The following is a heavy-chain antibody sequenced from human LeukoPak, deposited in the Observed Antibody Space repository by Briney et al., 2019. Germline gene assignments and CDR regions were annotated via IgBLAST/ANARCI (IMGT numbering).Heavy chain of an antibody. D-gene: IGHD2-15*01. CDR3: ARGEPPYCSGGSRYSGYGMDV. CDR1: GYTFSSYY. J-gene: IGHJ6*02. CDR2: INPSGGST. Sequence: ASMKVSCKASGYTFSSYYMHWVRQAPGQGLEWMGIINPSGGSTSYAQKFQGRVTMTRDTSTSTVYMELSSLRSEDTAVYYCARGEPPYCSGGSRYSGYGMDVWGQGTTVTVSS. V-gene: IGHV1-46*01.